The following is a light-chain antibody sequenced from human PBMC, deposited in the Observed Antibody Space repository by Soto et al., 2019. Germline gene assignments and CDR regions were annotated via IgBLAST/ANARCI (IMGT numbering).Light chain of an antibody. Sequence: EVVLTQSPRSLSVSPPERAGLXCKASQSVDGYLAWYQQKPGQAPRLLIYGASTRATGVTARFRGGGSGTEFTLTISSLQSEDSAVYYCQQYHKWPPITFGQGTRLEIK. CDR3: QQYHKWPPIT. J-gene: IGKJ5*01. V-gene: IGKV3-15*01. CDR1: QSVDGY. CDR2: GAS.